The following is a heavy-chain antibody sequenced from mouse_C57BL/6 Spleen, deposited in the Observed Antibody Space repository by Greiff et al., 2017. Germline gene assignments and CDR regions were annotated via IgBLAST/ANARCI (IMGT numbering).Heavy chain of an antibody. CDR3: ARHMVTTYAMDH. J-gene: IGHJ4*01. CDR2: ISNLAYSI. Sequence: EVKLMESGGGLVQPGGSLKLSCAASGFTFSDYGMAWVRQAPRKGPEWVAFISNLAYSIYYADTVTGRFTISRENAKNTLYLEMSSLRSEDTAMYYCARHMVTTYAMDHWGQGTSVTVSS. D-gene: IGHD2-2*01. CDR1: GFTFSDYG. V-gene: IGHV5-15*01.